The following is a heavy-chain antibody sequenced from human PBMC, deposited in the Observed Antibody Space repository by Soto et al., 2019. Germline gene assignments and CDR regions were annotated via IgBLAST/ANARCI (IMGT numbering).Heavy chain of an antibody. CDR2: ISYDGSNK. CDR3: ARALLFQGFDP. D-gene: IGHD3-10*01. Sequence: QVQLVESGGGVVQPGRSLRLSCAASGFTFSSYAMHWVRQAPGKGLEWVAVISYDGSNKYYADSVKGRFTISRDNSKNTLYLQMNSLRAEDTAVYYCARALLFQGFDPWGQGTLVTVSS. CDR1: GFTFSSYA. V-gene: IGHV3-30-3*01. J-gene: IGHJ5*02.